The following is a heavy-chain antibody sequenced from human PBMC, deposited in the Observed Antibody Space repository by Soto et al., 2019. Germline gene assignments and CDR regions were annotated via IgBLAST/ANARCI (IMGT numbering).Heavy chain of an antibody. Sequence: QVQLQQWGAGLLKPSETLSLTCAVYGGSFSGYYWTWIRQPPGTGLEWIGEINHSGSTNYNPSLKSXVTISVDXXXXXXXLXLTSVTAADTAVYYCARDKITGLFDYWGQGTLVTVSS. CDR1: GGSFSGYY. D-gene: IGHD2-8*02. V-gene: IGHV4-34*01. CDR2: INHSGST. CDR3: ARDKITGLFDY. J-gene: IGHJ4*02.